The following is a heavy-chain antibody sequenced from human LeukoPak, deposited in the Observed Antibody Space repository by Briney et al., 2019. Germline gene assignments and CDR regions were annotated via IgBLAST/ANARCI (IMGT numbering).Heavy chain of an antibody. D-gene: IGHD2-8*02. J-gene: IGHJ4*02. Sequence: GGSLRLSCAASGFTFSSYAMHWVRQAPGKGLEWVAVISYDGSNKYYADSVKGRFTISRDNSKNTLYLQMNSLRAEDTAVYYCARDLVAGVDYWGQGTLVTASS. CDR1: GFTFSSYA. CDR3: ARDLVAGVDY. V-gene: IGHV3-30*04. CDR2: ISYDGSNK.